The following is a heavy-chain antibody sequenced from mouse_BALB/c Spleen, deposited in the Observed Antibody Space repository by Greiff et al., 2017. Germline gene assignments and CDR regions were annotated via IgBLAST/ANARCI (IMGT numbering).Heavy chain of an antibody. D-gene: IGHD2-4*01. Sequence: VQLQQSGPELVKPGASVKIPCKASGYTFTDYNMDWVKQSHGKSLEWIGDINPNNGGTIYNQKFKGKATLTVDTSSSTAYMELRSLTSEDTAVYYCAMITTLSYYYAMDYWGQGTSVTVSS. CDR2: INPNNGGT. CDR3: AMITTLSYYYAMDY. CDR1: GYTFTDYN. J-gene: IGHJ4*01. V-gene: IGHV1-18*01.